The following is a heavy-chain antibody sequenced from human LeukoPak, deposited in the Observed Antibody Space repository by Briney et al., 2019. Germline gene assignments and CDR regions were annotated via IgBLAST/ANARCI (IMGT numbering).Heavy chain of an antibody. Sequence: SETLSLTCTVSGGSISSYYWSWIRQPAGKGLEWIGRIYTSGSTNYNPSLKSRVTMSVDTSKNQFSLKLSSVTAADAAVYYCARDDDYGGNGGFGYWGQGTLVTVSS. J-gene: IGHJ4*02. CDR2: IYTSGST. D-gene: IGHD4-23*01. CDR1: GGSISSYY. V-gene: IGHV4-4*07. CDR3: ARDDDYGGNGGFGY.